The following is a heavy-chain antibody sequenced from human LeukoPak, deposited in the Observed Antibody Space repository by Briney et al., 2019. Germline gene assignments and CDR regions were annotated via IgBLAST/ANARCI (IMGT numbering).Heavy chain of an antibody. V-gene: IGHV3-23*01. CDR1: GFTFSSYA. J-gene: IGHJ4*02. D-gene: IGHD7-27*01. CDR3: VKLPQNWGSGY. CDR2: ISGSGGST. Sequence: GGSLRLSCAASGFTFSSYAMSWVRQAPGKGLEWVSAISGSGGSTYYADSVKGWFTISRDNSKNTLYLQMNSLRAEDTAVYYCVKLPQNWGSGYWGQGTLVTVSS.